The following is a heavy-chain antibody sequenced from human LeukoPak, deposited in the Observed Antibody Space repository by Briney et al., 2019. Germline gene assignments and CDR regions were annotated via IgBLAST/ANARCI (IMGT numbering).Heavy chain of an antibody. CDR3: ARGRIVVVPAARDTAMAY. CDR2: MNPNSGNT. J-gene: IGHJ4*02. D-gene: IGHD2-2*01. CDR1: GYTFTSYD. V-gene: IGHV1-8*01. Sequence: GASVKVSCKASGYTFTSYDINWVRQATGQGLEWMGWMNPNSGNTGYAQKFQGRVTVTRNTSISTAYMELSSLRSEDTAVYYCARGRIVVVPAARDTAMAYWGQGTLVTVSS.